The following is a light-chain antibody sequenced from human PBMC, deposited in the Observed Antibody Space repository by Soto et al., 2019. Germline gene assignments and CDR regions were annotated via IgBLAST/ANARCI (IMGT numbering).Light chain of an antibody. CDR1: QSFSSRY. Sequence: ESGLTQSPGTLSLSPGERATLSCRASQSFSSRYLAWYQQKPGQAPRLLIYGASSRATGIPDRFSGSGSGTDFTLTISRLEPEDFAVYYCQHYGSSPQTFGQGTKVEI. CDR3: QHYGSSPQT. V-gene: IGKV3-20*01. J-gene: IGKJ1*01. CDR2: GAS.